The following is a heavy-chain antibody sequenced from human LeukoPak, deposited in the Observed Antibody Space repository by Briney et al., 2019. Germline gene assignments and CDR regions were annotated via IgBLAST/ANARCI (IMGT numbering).Heavy chain of an antibody. CDR1: GITLSNYG. Sequence: PGGSLRLSCAVSGITLSNYGMSWVRQAPGKGLEWAAGISESGGGTNYADSVKGRFTISRDNPKNTLYLQMNSLRAEDTAVYFCAKRGVVIRVILVGFHKEAYYFDSWGQGALVTVSS. J-gene: IGHJ4*02. D-gene: IGHD3-22*01. CDR2: ISESGGGT. V-gene: IGHV3-23*01. CDR3: AKRGVVIRVILVGFHKEAYYFDS.